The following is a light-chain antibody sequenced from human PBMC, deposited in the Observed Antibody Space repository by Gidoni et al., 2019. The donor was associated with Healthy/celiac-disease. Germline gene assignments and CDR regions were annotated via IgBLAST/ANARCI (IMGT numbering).Light chain of an antibody. Sequence: EIVLTQSPGTLSLSPGGRATLSCRASQSVSSSYLAWYQQKPGQAPRLLIYGASSRATGIPDRFSGSGSGTDFTLTISRLEPEDFAVYYCQQYGSSPHTFXQXTKLEIK. CDR3: QQYGSSPHT. J-gene: IGKJ2*01. CDR2: GAS. CDR1: QSVSSSY. V-gene: IGKV3-20*01.